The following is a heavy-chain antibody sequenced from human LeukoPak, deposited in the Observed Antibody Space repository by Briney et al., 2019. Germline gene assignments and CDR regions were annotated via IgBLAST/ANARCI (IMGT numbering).Heavy chain of an antibody. CDR1: GFTFSDLY. D-gene: IGHD2-2*01. Sequence: GGSLRLSCAASGFTFSDLYMSWIRQAPGKGLEWVSYISSSADITYYADSVKGRFTISRDNTKKSLYLQMSSLTAEDTAVYYCAIAAAYWGQGTLVTVSS. V-gene: IGHV3-11*01. CDR3: AIAAAY. J-gene: IGHJ4*02. CDR2: ISSSADIT.